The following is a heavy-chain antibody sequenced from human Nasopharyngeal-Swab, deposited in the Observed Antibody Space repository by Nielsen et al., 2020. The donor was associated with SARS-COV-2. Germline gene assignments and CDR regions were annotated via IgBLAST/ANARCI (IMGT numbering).Heavy chain of an antibody. Sequence: GESLKISCAASGFTFSSYAMHWVRQAPGKGLEWVAVISYDGSNEYYADSVKGRFTISRDNSKNTLYLQMNSLRAEDTAVYYCARDLGGPFDPWGQGTLVTVSS. CDR3: ARDLGGPFDP. J-gene: IGHJ5*02. CDR2: ISYDGSNE. D-gene: IGHD1-26*01. V-gene: IGHV3-30-3*01. CDR1: GFTFSSYA.